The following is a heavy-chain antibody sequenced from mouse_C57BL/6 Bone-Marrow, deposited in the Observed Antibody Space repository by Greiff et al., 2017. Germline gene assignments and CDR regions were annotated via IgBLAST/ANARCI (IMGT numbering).Heavy chain of an antibody. CDR2: IDPSDSYT. V-gene: IGHV1-59*01. D-gene: IGHD1-1*01. CDR3: ARSDGSNAHCYYSMDY. J-gene: IGHJ4*01. CDR1: GYTFTSYW. Sequence: QVQLQQPGAELVRPGTSVKLSCKASGYTFTSYWMHWVKQRPGQGLEWIGVIDPSDSYTNYNQKFKGKATLTVDTSSSTAYMQLSSLTSEDSAVYYCARSDGSNAHCYYSMDYWGQGTSVTVSS.